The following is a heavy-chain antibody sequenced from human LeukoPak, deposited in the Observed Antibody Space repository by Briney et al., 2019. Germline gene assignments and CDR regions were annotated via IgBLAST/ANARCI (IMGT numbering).Heavy chain of an antibody. J-gene: IGHJ4*02. D-gene: IGHD3-10*01. CDR1: GFTFSIYW. CDR3: ARDGVLWFGELIRRLDC. V-gene: IGHV3-7*01. Sequence: GGSLRLSCAASGFTFSIYWMSWVSQAPGKGLEWVADIKEDGSEKNYVDSVKGRFTIFRDNAKNSVYLQMNSLRAEDTAVYYCARDGVLWFGELIRRLDCWGQGTLVTVSS. CDR2: IKEDGSEK.